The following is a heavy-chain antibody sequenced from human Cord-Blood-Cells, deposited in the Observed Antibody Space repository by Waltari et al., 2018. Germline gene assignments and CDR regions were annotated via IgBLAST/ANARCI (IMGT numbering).Heavy chain of an antibody. Sequence: EVQLVETGGGLIQPGGSLRLSCAASGFTVSSNYMSWVRQDPGKGLEWVSVIYSGGSTYYADAVKGRFTISRDNSKNTLYLQMNSLRAEDTAVYYCARGRFLAEGMDVWGQGTTVTVSS. J-gene: IGHJ6*02. V-gene: IGHV3-53*02. D-gene: IGHD2-21*01. CDR1: GFTVSSNY. CDR3: ARGRFLAEGMDV. CDR2: IYSGGST.